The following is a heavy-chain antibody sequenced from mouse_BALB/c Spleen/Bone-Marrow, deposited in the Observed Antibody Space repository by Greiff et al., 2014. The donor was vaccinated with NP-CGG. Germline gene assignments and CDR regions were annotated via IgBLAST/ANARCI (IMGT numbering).Heavy chain of an antibody. D-gene: IGHD1-2*01. Sequence: EVLLVESGGGLVKPGGSLKLSCAASGFTFSNYVMSWIRQTPEKRLEWVATISSGGTYTFYPDSVKGRFTISRDNAKNTLYLQMSSLMSEDTAMYYCARRGEISLRRPRYFDVWGAGTTVTVSS. V-gene: IGHV5-9-1*01. J-gene: IGHJ1*01. CDR2: ISSGGTYT. CDR1: GFTFSNYV. CDR3: ARRGEISLRRPRYFDV.